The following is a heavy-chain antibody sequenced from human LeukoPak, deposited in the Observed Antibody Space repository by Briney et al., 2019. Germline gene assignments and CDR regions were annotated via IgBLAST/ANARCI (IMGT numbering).Heavy chain of an antibody. D-gene: IGHD3-10*01. CDR1: GFTLSSYW. V-gene: IGHV3-7*03. Sequence: GGSLRLSCAASGFTLSSYWMSWVRQAPGKGLEWVANIKQDGSEKYYVDSVKGRFTISRDNAKNSLYLQMNSLRAEDTAVYYCARCGFGELLFDYWGQGTLVTVSS. CDR2: IKQDGSEK. CDR3: ARCGFGELLFDY. J-gene: IGHJ4*02.